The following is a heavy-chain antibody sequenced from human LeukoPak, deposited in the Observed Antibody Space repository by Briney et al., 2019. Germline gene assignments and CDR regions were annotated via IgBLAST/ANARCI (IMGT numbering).Heavy chain of an antibody. CDR3: ASITYYYVIQH. V-gene: IGHV4-34*01. CDR1: GGSFSGYY. D-gene: IGHD3-10*02. Sequence: SETLSLTCGVYGGSFSGYYWSWIRQPPGKGLEWIGEINHSGSTDYNPSLKSRVTISVDTSKNQFSLKLSSVTAADTAVYYCASITYYYVIQHWGQGTLVTVSS. CDR2: INHSGST. J-gene: IGHJ1*01.